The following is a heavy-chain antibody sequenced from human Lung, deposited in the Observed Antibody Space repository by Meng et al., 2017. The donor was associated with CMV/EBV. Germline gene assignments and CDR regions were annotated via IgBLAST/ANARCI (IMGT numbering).Heavy chain of an antibody. CDR2: IIPVFGTP. CDR1: GGTFSSNP. J-gene: IGHJ6*02. Sequence: SVXVSXKVYGGTFSSNPISWVRQAPGQGLEWMGGIIPVFGTPNYGQKFRGRVTITSDESTSTAYMELSSLRSNDTAIYYCARERQGFGYYYGMDVWGQGTXVNVYS. D-gene: IGHD3-3*01. V-gene: IGHV1-69*13. CDR3: ARERQGFGYYYGMDV.